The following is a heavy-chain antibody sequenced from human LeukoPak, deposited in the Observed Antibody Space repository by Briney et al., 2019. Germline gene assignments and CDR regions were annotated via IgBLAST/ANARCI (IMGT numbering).Heavy chain of an antibody. Sequence: PGGSLRLSCAASGFTFSNFWMHWVRKVPGRGLVWVSRSKSDGSYTTYADSVKGRFTISRDNAKNTLYLQMNSLRAEDTAVYYCARDNAQVDWGRNFDYWGQGTLVTVSS. CDR1: GFTFSNFW. J-gene: IGHJ4*02. CDR3: ARDNAQVDWGRNFDY. D-gene: IGHD3-9*01. V-gene: IGHV3-74*01. CDR2: SKSDGSYT.